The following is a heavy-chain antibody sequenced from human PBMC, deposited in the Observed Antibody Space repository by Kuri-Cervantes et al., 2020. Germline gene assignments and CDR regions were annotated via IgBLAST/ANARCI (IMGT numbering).Heavy chain of an antibody. J-gene: IGHJ3*02. CDR3: TTVLAAAGDFDI. CDR1: GFTFSNAW. Sequence: GGSLRLSCAASGFTFSNAWMSWVRQAPGKGLEWVGRIKGKIDGGTTDYAAPVKGRFTISRDDSKNTLYLQMNSLKTEDTAVYYCTTVLAAAGDFDIWGQGTMVTVSS. V-gene: IGHV3-15*01. CDR2: IKGKIDGGTT. D-gene: IGHD6-13*01.